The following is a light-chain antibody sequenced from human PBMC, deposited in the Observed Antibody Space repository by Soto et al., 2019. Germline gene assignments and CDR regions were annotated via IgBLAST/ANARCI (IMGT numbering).Light chain of an antibody. J-gene: IGLJ3*02. CDR1: SSDVGGYNY. CDR3: SSYTRSSTWV. Sequence: QSALTQPASVSGSPGQSITISCTGTSSDVGGYNYVSWYQQHPGKAPKLMIYEVSNLLSGVSNRFSGSKSGNTASLTISGLQAEDEADYYCSSYTRSSTWVFGGGTKVTVL. V-gene: IGLV2-14*01. CDR2: EVS.